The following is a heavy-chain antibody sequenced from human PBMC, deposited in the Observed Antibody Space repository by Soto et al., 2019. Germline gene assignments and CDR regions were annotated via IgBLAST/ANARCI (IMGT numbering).Heavy chain of an antibody. CDR1: GFTFSSYG. CDR3: ARAQGPNSYGMDV. Sequence: QVQLVESGGGVVQPGRSLRLSCAASGFTFSSYGMHWVRQAPGKGLEWVAVIWYDGSNKYYADSVKGRFTISRDNSKNTLYLQMNSLRVEDTAVYYCARAQGPNSYGMDVWGQGTTVTVSS. J-gene: IGHJ6*02. V-gene: IGHV3-33*01. CDR2: IWYDGSNK.